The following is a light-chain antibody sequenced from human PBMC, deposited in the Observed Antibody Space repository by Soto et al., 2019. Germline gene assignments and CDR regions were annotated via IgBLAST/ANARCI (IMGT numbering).Light chain of an antibody. Sequence: QSVLTQPPSASGTAGQVVTISCSGGDSNIGSNSVYSYQPLPRMAPKLLIYYNNQRPSGVPDRFSGSRSGTSASLAIVGLRSEDEAVYYCAAWDASLSACVFGNGTKLTVL. J-gene: IGLJ1*01. CDR1: DSNIGSNS. CDR3: AAWDASLSACV. V-gene: IGLV1-47*02. CDR2: YNN.